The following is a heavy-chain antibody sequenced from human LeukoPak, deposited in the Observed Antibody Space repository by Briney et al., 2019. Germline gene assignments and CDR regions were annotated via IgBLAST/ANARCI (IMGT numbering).Heavy chain of an antibody. CDR2: ISSSSSYI. J-gene: IGHJ4*02. V-gene: IGHV3-21*01. D-gene: IGHD4-17*01. CDR3: ARASSYAYGDYVDFDY. CDR1: GFTLSSYS. Sequence: GGSLRLSCAASGFTLSSYSMNWVRQAPGKGLEWVSSISSSSSYIYYADSVKGRFTISRDNAKNSLYLQMNSLRAEDTAVYYCARASSYAYGDYVDFDYWGQGTLVTVSS.